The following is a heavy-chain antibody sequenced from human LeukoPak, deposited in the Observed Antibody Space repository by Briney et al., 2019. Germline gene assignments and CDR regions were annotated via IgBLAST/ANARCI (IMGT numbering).Heavy chain of an antibody. J-gene: IGHJ3*02. D-gene: IGHD4-17*01. CDR3: AREAAADDYGDYGPIDI. Sequence: GASVKVSCKASGGTFNSETISWVRQAPGQGLEWMGGIIPNFGTRNYAQKFQGRVTMTADKPTSTAFMELRSLRSEDTAVYYCAREAAADDYGDYGPIDIWGQGTMVIVSS. V-gene: IGHV1-69*06. CDR2: IIPNFGTR. CDR1: GGTFNSET.